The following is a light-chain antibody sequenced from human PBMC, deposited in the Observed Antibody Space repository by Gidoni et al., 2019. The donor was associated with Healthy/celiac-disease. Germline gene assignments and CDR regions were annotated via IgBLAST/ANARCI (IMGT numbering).Light chain of an antibody. CDR1: QSISSY. Sequence: DFTLTPSPSSLSASVGDRVTITCRASQSISSYLYWYQQKPGKAPKLLIYAASSLQSGVPSRFSGSGSGTDFTLTISSLQPEDFATYYCQQSYSNLPYTFGQGTKLEIK. CDR2: AAS. J-gene: IGKJ2*01. CDR3: QQSYSNLPYT. V-gene: IGKV1-39*01.